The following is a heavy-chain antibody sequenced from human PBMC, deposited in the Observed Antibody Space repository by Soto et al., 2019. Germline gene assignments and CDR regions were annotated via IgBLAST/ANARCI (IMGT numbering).Heavy chain of an antibody. CDR3: VRDYYDSSGYLAPLDY. CDR1: GFTFSSYS. V-gene: IGHV3-21*01. J-gene: IGHJ4*02. Sequence: PGGSLRLSCAASGFTFSSYSMNWVRQAPGKGLEWVSSISSSSSYIYYADSVKGRFTISRDNAKNSLYLQMNSLRAEDTAVYYCVRDYYDSSGYLAPLDYWGQGTLVTVSS. D-gene: IGHD3-22*01. CDR2: ISSSSSYI.